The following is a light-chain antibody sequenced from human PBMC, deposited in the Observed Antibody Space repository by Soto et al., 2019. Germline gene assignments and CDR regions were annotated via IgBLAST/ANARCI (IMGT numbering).Light chain of an antibody. J-gene: IGKJ4*01. V-gene: IGKV3-11*01. Sequence: EIVLTQSPATLSLSPGERATLSCRASQTIRTYLAWYQQRRGQAPRLLIYDASNRATDIPARFSGSGSGTDFTLTISSLEPEDFAVYYCQHRNNWPLTFGGGTKVEIK. CDR2: DAS. CDR3: QHRNNWPLT. CDR1: QTIRTY.